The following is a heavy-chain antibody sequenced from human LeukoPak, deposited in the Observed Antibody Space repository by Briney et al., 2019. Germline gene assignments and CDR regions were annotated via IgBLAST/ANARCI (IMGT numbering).Heavy chain of an antibody. D-gene: IGHD3-9*01. V-gene: IGHV4-39*07. Sequence: SETLSLTCSVSGGSISSSSYYWGWIRQPPGKGLEWIGSIYYSGSTYYNPSLKSRVTISVDTSKNQFSLKLSSVTAADTAVYYCARVGSFDWLSKDNWFDPWGQGTLVTVSS. CDR3: ARVGSFDWLSKDNWFDP. CDR2: IYYSGST. CDR1: GGSISSSSYY. J-gene: IGHJ5*02.